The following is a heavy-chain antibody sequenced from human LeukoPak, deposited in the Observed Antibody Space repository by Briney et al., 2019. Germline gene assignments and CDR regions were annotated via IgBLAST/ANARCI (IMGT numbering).Heavy chain of an antibody. CDR3: AKDRMIAARLDYYYYMDV. D-gene: IGHD6-6*01. CDR1: GFTFSSYG. Sequence: GGSLRLSCAASGFTFSSYGMHWVRQAPGKGLEWVAVISYDGSNKYYADSVKGRFTISRDNSKNTLYLQMNSLRAEDTAVYYCAKDRMIAARLDYYYYMDVWGKGTTVTVSS. J-gene: IGHJ6*03. CDR2: ISYDGSNK. V-gene: IGHV3-30*18.